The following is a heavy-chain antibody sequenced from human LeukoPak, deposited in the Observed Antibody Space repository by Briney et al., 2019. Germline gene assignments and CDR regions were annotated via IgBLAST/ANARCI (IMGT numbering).Heavy chain of an antibody. CDR3: ARVPFLRFLMDV. CDR2: ISAYNGNT. J-gene: IGHJ6*02. CDR1: GYTFTNYG. D-gene: IGHD2/OR15-2a*01. V-gene: IGHV1-18*01. Sequence: ASVKVSCKASGYTFTNYGITWVRQAPGQGLEWLGWISAYNGNTDYAQKLQGRVTMTTDTSTSTAYMEVRSLRSDDTAVYYCARVPFLRFLMDVWGQGTTVTVSS.